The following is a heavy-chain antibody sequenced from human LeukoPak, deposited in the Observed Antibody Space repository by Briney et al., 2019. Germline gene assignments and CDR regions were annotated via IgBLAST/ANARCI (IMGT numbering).Heavy chain of an antibody. CDR3: AKDSPGIAAAALDY. CDR1: GFTFSSYG. Sequence: GGSLRLSCAASGFTFSSYGMHWVRQAPGKGLGWVAVISYDGSNKYYADSVKGRFTISRDNSKNTLYLQMNSLRAEDTAVYYCAKDSPGIAAAALDYWGQGTLVTVSS. J-gene: IGHJ4*02. D-gene: IGHD6-13*01. V-gene: IGHV3-30*18. CDR2: ISYDGSNK.